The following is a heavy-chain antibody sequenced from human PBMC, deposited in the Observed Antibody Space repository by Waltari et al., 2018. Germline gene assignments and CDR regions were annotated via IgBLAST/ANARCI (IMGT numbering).Heavy chain of an antibody. J-gene: IGHJ3*02. CDR1: GFTFSSNS. V-gene: IGHV3-21*01. CDR3: ARYLAIVAFDI. CDR2: ISSSSSYI. Sequence: ELQLVESGGGLVKPGGSLRLSCAAHGFTFSSNSRNWGRQAPGKGLEWVSSISSSSSYIYYADSVKGRFTISRDNAKNSLYLQMNSLRAEDTAVYYCARYLAIVAFDIWGQGTMVTVSS. D-gene: IGHD1-26*01.